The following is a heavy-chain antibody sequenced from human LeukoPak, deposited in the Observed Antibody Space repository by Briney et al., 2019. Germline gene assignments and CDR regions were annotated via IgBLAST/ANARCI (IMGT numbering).Heavy chain of an antibody. J-gene: IGHJ6*02. CDR2: ISSSSSTI. Sequence: GGSLRLSCAASGFTFSSYSMNWVRQAPGKGLEWVSYISSSSSTIYYADSVKRRFTISRDNAKNSLYLQMNSLRAEDTAVYYCARDTRSLMDFWGQGTTVTVSS. D-gene: IGHD3-16*02. CDR3: ARDTRSLMDF. V-gene: IGHV3-48*01. CDR1: GFTFSSYS.